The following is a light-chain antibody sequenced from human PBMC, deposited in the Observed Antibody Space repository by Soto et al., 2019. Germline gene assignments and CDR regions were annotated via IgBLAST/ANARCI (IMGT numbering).Light chain of an antibody. V-gene: IGKV1-5*03. Sequence: DIQMTQSPSSLSASVGDRVTITCRASQSISSWLAWYQRKPGKAPKLLIYKASNLESGVPSRFSGSGSGTEFTLSISSLHPEDFATYYCQQSYSAPPTFGQGTRLEIK. CDR3: QQSYSAPPT. CDR2: KAS. CDR1: QSISSW. J-gene: IGKJ5*01.